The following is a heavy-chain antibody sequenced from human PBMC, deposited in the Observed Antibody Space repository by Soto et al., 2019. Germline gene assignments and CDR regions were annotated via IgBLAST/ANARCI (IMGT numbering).Heavy chain of an antibody. Sequence: QSGGSLRLPCAASGFTFSSYGMHWVRQAPGKGLEWVAVISYDGSSKYYADSVKGRFTISRDNSKNTLYLQMNSLRAEDTALYYCSKAPCGSGYCCFAYWGQGTLVTVSS. D-gene: IGHD3-22*01. J-gene: IGHJ4*02. CDR1: GFTFSSYG. V-gene: IGHV3-30*18. CDR3: SKAPCGSGYCCFAY. CDR2: ISYDGSSK.